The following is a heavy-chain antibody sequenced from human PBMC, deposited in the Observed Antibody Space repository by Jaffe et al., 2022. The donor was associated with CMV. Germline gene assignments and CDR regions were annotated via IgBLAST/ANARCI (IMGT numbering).Heavy chain of an antibody. Sequence: EVQLVESGGGLVQPGGSLRLSCVVSGFTFKNYDMSWVRQTPGKGLEWVSFISSTGATIFYTDSVKGRFTVSRDNAQNSLVLEMKSLRAEDTAIYFCGRMGADTYMVYSLDYWGQGARVSVSS. CDR2: ISSTGATI. J-gene: IGHJ4*02. CDR1: GFTFKNYD. V-gene: IGHV3-48*03. D-gene: IGHD5-18*01. CDR3: GRMGADTYMVYSLDY.